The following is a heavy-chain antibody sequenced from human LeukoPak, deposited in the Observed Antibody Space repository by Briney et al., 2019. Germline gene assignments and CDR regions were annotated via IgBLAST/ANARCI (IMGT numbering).Heavy chain of an antibody. Sequence: GGSLRLSCATSEFNFDSYGMTWVRQAPGKGLEWVSSISGSGGSTQYADSVQGRFTISRDNSKNTLYLQMNSLRAEDTAVYYCAKDPNGDYIGTFDIWGQGTMVTVSS. V-gene: IGHV3-23*01. CDR2: ISGSGGST. CDR3: AKDPNGDYIGTFDI. D-gene: IGHD4-17*01. J-gene: IGHJ3*02. CDR1: EFNFDSYG.